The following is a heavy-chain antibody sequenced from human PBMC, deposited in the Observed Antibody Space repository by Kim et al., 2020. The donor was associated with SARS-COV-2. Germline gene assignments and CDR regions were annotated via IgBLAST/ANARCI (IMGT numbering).Heavy chain of an antibody. CDR2: IYYSGST. D-gene: IGHD2-15*01. CDR3: ARSHGGYCSGGSCYRGLVRIDP. CDR1: GGSVSSGSYY. V-gene: IGHV4-61*01. J-gene: IGHJ5*02. Sequence: SETLSLTCTVSGGSVSSGSYYWSWIRQPPGKGLEWIGYIYYSGSTNYNPSLKSRVTISVDTSENQFSLKLSSVSASDTGVDYCARSHGGYCSGGSCYRGLVRIDPWRQGTRVTV.